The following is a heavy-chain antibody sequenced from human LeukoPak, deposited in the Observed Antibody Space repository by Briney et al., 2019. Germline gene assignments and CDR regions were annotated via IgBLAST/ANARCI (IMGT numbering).Heavy chain of an antibody. CDR2: INPNSGGT. CDR1: GYTFTGYY. Sequence: ASVKVSCKASGYTFTGYYMHWVRQAPGQGLEWMGWINPNSGGTIYAQKFQGRVTMTRDTSISTAYMELSRLRSDDTAVYYCARTPYYDFWSVFDYWGQGTLVTVSS. V-gene: IGHV1-2*02. CDR3: ARTPYYDFWSVFDY. J-gene: IGHJ4*02. D-gene: IGHD3-3*01.